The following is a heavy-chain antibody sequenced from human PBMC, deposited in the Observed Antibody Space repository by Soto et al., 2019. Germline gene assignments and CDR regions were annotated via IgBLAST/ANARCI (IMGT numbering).Heavy chain of an antibody. J-gene: IGHJ4*02. CDR1: GYSFTSYW. CDR3: ARLTGIVVVPAAMGKEIYFDY. Sequence: GESLKISCKGSGYSFTSYWIGWVRQMPGKGLEWMGIIYPGDSDTRYSPSFQGQVTISADKSISTAYLQWSSLKASDTAMYYCARLTGIVVVPAAMGKEIYFDYWGQGTLVTVSS. D-gene: IGHD2-2*01. CDR2: IYPGDSDT. V-gene: IGHV5-51*01.